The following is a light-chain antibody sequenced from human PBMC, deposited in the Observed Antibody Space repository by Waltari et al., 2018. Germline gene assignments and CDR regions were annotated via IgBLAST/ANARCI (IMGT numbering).Light chain of an antibody. CDR1: QRVNTK. J-gene: IGKJ4*01. Sequence: VVTQSPATLSVSPGKTVTLPCRARQRVNTKLAWSQQKPGQAPRLPIFAASTRAPGIPSRFGGSGSGTEFTLTITSLQFEDVGVYFCQQYHKWPPGGFGGGTKVEIE. CDR2: AAS. CDR3: QQYHKWPPGG. V-gene: IGKV3-15*01.